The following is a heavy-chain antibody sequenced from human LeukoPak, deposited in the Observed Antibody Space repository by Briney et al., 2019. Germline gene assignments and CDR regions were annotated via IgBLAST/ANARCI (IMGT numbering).Heavy chain of an antibody. Sequence: SETLSLTCTVSGGSISSYYWSWIRQPPGKGLEWIGYIYYSGSTNYNPSLKSRVTISVDTSKNQFSLKLSSVTAADTAVYYCARRVHSSSPLHFDYWGQGTLVIVSS. J-gene: IGHJ4*02. CDR1: GGSISSYY. CDR2: IYYSGST. V-gene: IGHV4-59*01. D-gene: IGHD6-6*01. CDR3: ARRVHSSSPLHFDY.